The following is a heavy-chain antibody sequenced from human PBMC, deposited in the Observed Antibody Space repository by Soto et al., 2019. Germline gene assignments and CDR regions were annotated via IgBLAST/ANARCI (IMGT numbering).Heavy chain of an antibody. D-gene: IGHD4-17*01. Sequence: LRLSCEASGFTFSDYWMHWVRQVPGKELMWVSRIDTDGSITNYADSVKGRFTISRDNSKNTLYLQMNSLRAEDTAFYYCAKDYGDFEFIDYWGQGILVTVSS. CDR2: IDTDGSIT. J-gene: IGHJ4*02. CDR3: AKDYGDFEFIDY. V-gene: IGHV3-74*01. CDR1: GFTFSDYW.